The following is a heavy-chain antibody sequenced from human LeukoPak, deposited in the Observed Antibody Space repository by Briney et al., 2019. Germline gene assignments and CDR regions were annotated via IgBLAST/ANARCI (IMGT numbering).Heavy chain of an antibody. D-gene: IGHD6-19*01. CDR3: ARGAVAVRNAFDI. Sequence: TSQTLSLTCAVSGDSVSSNSAAWNWIRQSPSRGLEWLGRTYYSSKWYNDYAVSVKSRITINPDTSKNQFSLQLNSVTPEDTALYYCARGAVAVRNAFDIWGQGTMVTVSS. V-gene: IGHV6-1*01. J-gene: IGHJ3*02. CDR2: TYYSSKWYN. CDR1: GDSVSSNSAA.